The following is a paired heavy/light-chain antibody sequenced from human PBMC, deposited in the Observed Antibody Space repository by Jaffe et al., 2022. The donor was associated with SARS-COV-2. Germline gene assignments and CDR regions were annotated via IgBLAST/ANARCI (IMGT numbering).Light chain of an antibody. CDR3: QQYNNWPSCT. CDR1: QSLTTN. CDR2: GAF. J-gene: IGKJ2*02. Sequence: EIVVTQSPATLSVSPGERVTLSCRASQSLTTNLAWYQQKPGQAPRLLIYGAFTRAAGIPARFSGSGSGTEFTLTISSLQSEDSAVYYCQQYNNWPSCTFGQGTKLEIK. V-gene: IGKV3-15*01.
Heavy chain of an antibody. D-gene: IGHD5-12*01. Sequence: EVQLVQSGAEVKKPGQSLKISCEGSGNSFTGRWIGWVRQRPGKGLEWMGMIYPDDSDVRYSQSFQGQVTISADKSIRTAYLQWDSLEASDTAMYYCARRGSSGYDYFDYWGQGTLVTVSS. CDR3: ARRGSSGYDYFDY. CDR1: GNSFTGRW. J-gene: IGHJ4*02. V-gene: IGHV5-51*01. CDR2: IYPDDSDV.